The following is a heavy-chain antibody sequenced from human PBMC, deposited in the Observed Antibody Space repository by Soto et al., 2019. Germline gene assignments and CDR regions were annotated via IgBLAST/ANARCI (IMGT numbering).Heavy chain of an antibody. J-gene: IGHJ5*02. CDR1: GYTLTGYY. CDR2: INPNTGVT. D-gene: IGHD6-13*01. CDR3: ERGGSLLVNWFDP. V-gene: IGHV1-2*07. Sequence: QVQLVQSGAEVKKPGASVKVSCKASGYTLTGYYMHWVRQAPGQGLEWLGWINPNTGVTKYAHDFQGRFTMTRDTYISTTYMELSRLRSDDTAVYYCERGGSLLVNWFDPWGQGTLGTVAS.